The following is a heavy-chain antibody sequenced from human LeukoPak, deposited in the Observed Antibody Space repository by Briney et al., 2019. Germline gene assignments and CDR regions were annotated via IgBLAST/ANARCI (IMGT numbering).Heavy chain of an antibody. J-gene: IGHJ4*02. CDR1: GYTFTSYP. D-gene: IGHD6-19*01. Sequence: ASVKVSCKASGYTFTSYPINWMRQAPGQGLEWMGWISANNGNTNYAQKFQGRVTMTTDTSTSTAYMELRSLRSDDTAVYYCARARSAWSFFDYWGQGTLVTVSS. V-gene: IGHV1-18*01. CDR3: ARARSAWSFFDY. CDR2: ISANNGNT.